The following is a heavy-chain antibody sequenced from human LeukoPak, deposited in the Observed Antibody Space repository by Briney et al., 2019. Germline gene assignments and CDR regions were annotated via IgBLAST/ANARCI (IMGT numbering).Heavy chain of an antibody. CDR3: AVDTATLGAPALFDY. V-gene: IGHV1-69*04. Sequence: GASVKLSCTASGGTFSSYAISWVRQAPGQGLEWMGRIIPILGIANYAQKFQGRVTITADKSTSTAYMELSSLRSEDTAVYYCAVDTATLGAPALFDYWGEGTVVTVSS. CDR2: IIPILGIA. J-gene: IGHJ4*02. CDR1: GGTFSSYA. D-gene: IGHD5-18*01.